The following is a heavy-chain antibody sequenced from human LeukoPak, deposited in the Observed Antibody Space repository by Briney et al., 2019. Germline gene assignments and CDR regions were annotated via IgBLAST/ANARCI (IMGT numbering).Heavy chain of an antibody. CDR3: ARGSYNYYDSSGYLAY. D-gene: IGHD3-22*01. V-gene: IGHV4-31*03. Sequence: SQTLSLTCTVSGGSISSGGYYWSWIRQHPGKGLEWIGYIYYSGSTYYNPSLKSRVTISVDTSKNQFSLKLSSVTAADTAVYYCARGSYNYYDSSGYLAYWGQGTLVTVSS. CDR2: IYYSGST. CDR1: GGSISSGGYY. J-gene: IGHJ4*02.